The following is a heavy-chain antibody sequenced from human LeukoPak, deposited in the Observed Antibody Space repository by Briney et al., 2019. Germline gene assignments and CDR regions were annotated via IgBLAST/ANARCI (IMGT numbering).Heavy chain of an antibody. Sequence: SQTLSLTCTVSGGSISSGDYYWSWIRQPPGKGLEWIGYIYYSGSTYYNPSLKSRVTISVDTSKNQFSLKLSSVTAADTAVYYCASTISTSPGWFDPWGQGTLVTVSS. D-gene: IGHD3-3*01. CDR3: ASTISTSPGWFDP. J-gene: IGHJ5*02. CDR2: IYYSGST. CDR1: GGSISSGDYY. V-gene: IGHV4-30-4*08.